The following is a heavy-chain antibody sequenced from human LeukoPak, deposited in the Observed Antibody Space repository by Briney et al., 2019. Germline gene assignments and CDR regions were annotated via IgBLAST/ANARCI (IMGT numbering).Heavy chain of an antibody. CDR1: GFTFSNYA. CDR3: ARDPNGDYIGAFEF. V-gene: IGHV3-23*01. D-gene: IGHD4-17*01. Sequence: GGPLRLSCAASGFTFSNYAVMWVRQAPGQGLEWVSAITSGGAPRYADSVKGRFTISRDNSKNTLYLQMNSLRAEDTAQYFCARDPNGDYIGAFEFWGQGTGVTVSS. CDR2: ITSGGAP. J-gene: IGHJ3*01.